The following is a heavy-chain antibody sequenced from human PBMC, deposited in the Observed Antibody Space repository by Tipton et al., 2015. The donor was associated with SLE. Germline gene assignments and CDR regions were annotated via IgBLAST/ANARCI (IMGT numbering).Heavy chain of an antibody. CDR1: GGSISNYY. V-gene: IGHV4-59*07. Sequence: TLSLTCTVSGGSISNYYWSWIRQPPGKGLEWIGYIYYSGGTNYNPSLKSRVTITVDTSKNQFSLKLSSVTTADTAVYYCARQDYYYGMDVWGQGP. J-gene: IGHJ6*02. CDR2: IYYSGGT. CDR3: ARQDYYYGMDV.